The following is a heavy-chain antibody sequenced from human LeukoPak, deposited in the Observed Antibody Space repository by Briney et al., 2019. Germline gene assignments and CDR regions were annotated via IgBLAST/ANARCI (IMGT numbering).Heavy chain of an antibody. V-gene: IGHV3-30-3*01. D-gene: IGHD2-2*01. CDR1: GFTFSSYA. Sequence: PGRSLRLSCAASGFTFSSYAIHWVRQAPGKGLEWVTFISFDGNTKYYADSVKGRFTIFRDNSKNTLYLQINSLRTEDTAVYYCAKDRTSRSNFDYWGQGTLVTVSS. CDR2: ISFDGNTK. J-gene: IGHJ4*02. CDR3: AKDRTSRSNFDY.